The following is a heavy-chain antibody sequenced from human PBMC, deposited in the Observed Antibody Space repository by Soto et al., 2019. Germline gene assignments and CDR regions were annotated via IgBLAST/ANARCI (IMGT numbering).Heavy chain of an antibody. CDR2: ISYDGSNK. CDR1: GFTFSSYG. D-gene: IGHD2-2*01. Sequence: QVQLVESGGGVVQPGRSLRLSCAASGFTFSSYGMHWVRQAPGKGLEWVAVISYDGSNKYYADSVKGRFTISRDNYKNTLYLQMNILRAEDTAVYYCAKQPGGVVPAAHEYVDYWGQGTLVTVSS. V-gene: IGHV3-30*18. J-gene: IGHJ4*02. CDR3: AKQPGGVVPAAHEYVDY.